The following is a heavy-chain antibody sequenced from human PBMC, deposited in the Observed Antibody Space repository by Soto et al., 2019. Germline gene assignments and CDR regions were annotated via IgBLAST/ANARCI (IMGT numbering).Heavy chain of an antibody. CDR3: ANPDSGSYYSAPLDY. J-gene: IGHJ4*02. D-gene: IGHD3-10*01. Sequence: EVQLLESGGGLVQPGGSLRLSCAASGFTFSSYAMSWVRQTPGKGLEWVSGISGSGGGTYYAASVRGRFTISRDKSKNHLYLQMNSLRAEDTAVYYCANPDSGSYYSAPLDYWGQGILVTVSS. CDR1: GFTFSSYA. V-gene: IGHV3-23*01. CDR2: ISGSGGGT.